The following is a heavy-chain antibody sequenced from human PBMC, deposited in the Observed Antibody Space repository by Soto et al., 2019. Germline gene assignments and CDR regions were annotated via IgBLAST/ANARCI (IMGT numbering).Heavy chain of an antibody. D-gene: IGHD2-2*01. CDR1: GFTFSSYG. V-gene: IGHV3-33*01. CDR2: IWYDGSNK. CDR3: ARERYCSSTSCYAPKDYYYYGMDV. J-gene: IGHJ6*01. Sequence: QVQLVESGGGVVQPGRSLRLSCAASGFTFSSYGMHWVRQAPGKGLEWVAVIWYDGSNKYYADSVKGRFTISRDNSKNTLYLQMNSLRAEDTAVYYCARERYCSSTSCYAPKDYYYYGMDVWGQVTTVTVSS.